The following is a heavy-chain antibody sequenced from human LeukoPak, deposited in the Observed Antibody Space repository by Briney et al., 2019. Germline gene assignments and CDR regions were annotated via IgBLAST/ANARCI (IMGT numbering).Heavy chain of an antibody. Sequence: PGGSLRLSCAASGFTFSSYSMNWVRQAPGKGLEWVSYISSSSSTIYYADSVKGRSTISRDNAKNSLYLQMNSLGAEDTAVYYCARGLHYGSSRGQGTLVTVSS. CDR1: GFTFSSYS. J-gene: IGHJ4*02. CDR2: ISSSSSTI. V-gene: IGHV3-48*01. D-gene: IGHD3-10*01. CDR3: ARGLHYGSS.